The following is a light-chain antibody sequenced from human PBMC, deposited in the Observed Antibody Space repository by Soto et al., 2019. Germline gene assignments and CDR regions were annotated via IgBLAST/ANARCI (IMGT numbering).Light chain of an antibody. J-gene: IGKJ1*01. CDR2: GAS. CDR3: QQYGSSGT. CDR1: QSVASRN. V-gene: IGKV3-20*01. Sequence: EIVLTQSPGTLSLSPVEIATLSFMASQSVASRNLAWYQQKSGQAPRLLIYGASNRATGIPDGFSGSGSGTDFTLTISRLETEDFAVYYCQQYGSSGTFGQGTKVDIK.